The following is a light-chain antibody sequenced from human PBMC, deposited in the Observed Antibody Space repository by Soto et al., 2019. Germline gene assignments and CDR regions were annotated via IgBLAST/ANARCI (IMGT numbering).Light chain of an antibody. Sequence: EIVLTQSPATLSLSPGERATLSCRASQSVSSYLAWYQQKPGQAPRLLLYDASNRATGIPARFSGSGSGTDFTLTISILEPEDFAVYYCQQRSNWPPRITFGQGTRLEIK. V-gene: IGKV3-11*01. J-gene: IGKJ5*01. CDR3: QQRSNWPPRIT. CDR1: QSVSSY. CDR2: DAS.